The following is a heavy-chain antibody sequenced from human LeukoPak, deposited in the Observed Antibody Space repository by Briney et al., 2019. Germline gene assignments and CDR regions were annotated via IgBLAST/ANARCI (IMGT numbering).Heavy chain of an antibody. Sequence: SVKVSYKASGGTFSSYAISWVRQAPGQGLEWMGGIIPIFGTANYAQKFQGRVTITADESTSTAYMELSSLRSEDTAVYYCARKASGYSGYFDYWGQGTLVTVSS. CDR1: GGTFSSYA. CDR2: IIPIFGTA. J-gene: IGHJ4*02. D-gene: IGHD3-10*01. CDR3: ARKASGYSGYFDY. V-gene: IGHV1-69*13.